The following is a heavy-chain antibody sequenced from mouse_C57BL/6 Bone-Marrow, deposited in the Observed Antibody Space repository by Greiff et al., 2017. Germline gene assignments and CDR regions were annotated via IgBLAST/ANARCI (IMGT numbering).Heavy chain of an antibody. CDR1: GYTFTDYN. Sequence: EVQVVESGPELVQPGASVKMSCKASGYTFTDYNMHWVKQSHGKSLEWIGYINPNNGGTSYNQKFKGKATLTVNKSSSTAYMELRSLTSEDSAVYYCARGLRRYYCDYWGQGTTLTVSS. CDR2: INPNNGGT. CDR3: ARGLRRYYCDY. V-gene: IGHV1-22*01. J-gene: IGHJ2*01. D-gene: IGHD2-4*01.